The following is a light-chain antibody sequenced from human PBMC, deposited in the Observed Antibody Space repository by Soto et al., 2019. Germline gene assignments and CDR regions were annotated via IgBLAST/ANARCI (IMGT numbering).Light chain of an antibody. Sequence: DIQMTQSPSTLSSCVGDRFTITCRASQSISTWLAWYQQKPGKAPKLLIYDASSLESGVPSRFSGSGSGTEFTLTISSLQPDDFATYYCQQYNSYPLTFGGGTKVDI. CDR3: QQYNSYPLT. CDR2: DAS. J-gene: IGKJ4*01. V-gene: IGKV1-5*01. CDR1: QSISTW.